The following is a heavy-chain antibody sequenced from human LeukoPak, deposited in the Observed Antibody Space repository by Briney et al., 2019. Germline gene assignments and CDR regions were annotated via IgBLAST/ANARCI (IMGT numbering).Heavy chain of an antibody. V-gene: IGHV4-59*01. J-gene: IGHJ3*02. CDR3: ARDSSLLPGDEVEAFDI. Sequence: PSETLSLTCTVSGGSISSYYWSWIRQPPGKGLEWIGYIYYSGSTNYNPSLKSRVTISVDTSKNQFSLKLSSVTAADTAVYYCARDSSLLPGDEVEAFDIWGQGIMVTVSS. D-gene: IGHD1-26*01. CDR1: GGSISSYY. CDR2: IYYSGST.